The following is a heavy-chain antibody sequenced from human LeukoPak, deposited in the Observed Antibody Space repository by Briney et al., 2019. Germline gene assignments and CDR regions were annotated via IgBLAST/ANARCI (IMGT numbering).Heavy chain of an antibody. CDR1: GFTVSSNS. CDR2: IYSDNT. D-gene: IGHD4/OR15-4a*01. Sequence: GGSLRLSCTVSGFTVSSNSMSWVRQAPGKGLEWVSFIYSDNTHYSDSVKGRFTISRDNSKNTLYLQMNSLRAEDSAVYYCARRAGAYSHPYDYWGQGTLVTVSS. CDR3: ARRAGAYSHPYDY. V-gene: IGHV3-53*01. J-gene: IGHJ4*02.